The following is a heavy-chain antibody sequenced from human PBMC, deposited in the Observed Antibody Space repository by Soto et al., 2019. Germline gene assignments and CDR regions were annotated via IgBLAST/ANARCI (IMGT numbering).Heavy chain of an antibody. CDR3: TTNYDFWSGYYPVDY. CDR2: IRSKAYGGTT. Sequence: GGSLRLSCTASGFTFGDYAMSWFRQAPGKGLEWVGFIRSKAYGGTTEYAASVKGRFTISRDDSKSIAYLQMNSLKTEDTAVYYCTTNYDFWSGYYPVDYWGQGTLVTVSS. CDR1: GFTFGDYA. V-gene: IGHV3-49*03. J-gene: IGHJ4*02. D-gene: IGHD3-3*01.